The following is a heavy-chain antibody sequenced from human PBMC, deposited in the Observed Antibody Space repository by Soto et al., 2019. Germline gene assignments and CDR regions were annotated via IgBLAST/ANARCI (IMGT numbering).Heavy chain of an antibody. J-gene: IGHJ6*02. CDR1: GFTFSSYA. CDR3: AKPTYSSSWSYYYYGMDV. CDR2: ISGSGGST. D-gene: IGHD6-13*01. Sequence: GGSLRLSCAASGFTFSSYAMSWVRQAPGKGLEWVSAISGSGGSTYYADSVKGRFTISRDNSKNTLYLQMNSLRAEDTALYYCAKPTYSSSWSYYYYGMDVWGQGTTVTVSS. V-gene: IGHV3-23*01.